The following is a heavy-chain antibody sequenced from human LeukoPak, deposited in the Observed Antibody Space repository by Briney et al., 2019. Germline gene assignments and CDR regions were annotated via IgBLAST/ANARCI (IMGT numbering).Heavy chain of an antibody. D-gene: IGHD6-19*01. CDR1: GFTFSSYG. Sequence: GGSLRLSCAASGFTFSSYGMNWVRQAPGKGLEWVLGITSSGDHTESADSVKGRFTIARDNSKNTLYLQMNSLRAEDTAVYYCAKSTGYSSGWYVHWGQGTLVTVSS. CDR3: AKSTGYSSGWYVH. CDR2: ITSSGDHT. J-gene: IGHJ5*02. V-gene: IGHV3-23*01.